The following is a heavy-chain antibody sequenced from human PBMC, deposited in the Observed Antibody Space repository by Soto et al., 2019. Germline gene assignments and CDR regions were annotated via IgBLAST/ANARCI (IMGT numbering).Heavy chain of an antibody. CDR1: ADSIRSYY. V-gene: IGHV4-59*01. D-gene: IGHD1-26*01. J-gene: IGHJ4*02. Sequence: PSETLSLTCTVSADSIRSYYGSWIRQPPGKGLEWIGYIYYSGYTIYNPSLKSRVTISVDTSKNQFSLKLNSVTAADPAVYYCARCFSGNYPSRPEEQYYFDSWGQGTLVTVSS. CDR3: ARCFSGNYPSRPEEQYYFDS. CDR2: IYYSGYT.